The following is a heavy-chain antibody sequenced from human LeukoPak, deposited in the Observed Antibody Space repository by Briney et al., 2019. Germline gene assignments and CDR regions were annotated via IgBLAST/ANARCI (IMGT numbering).Heavy chain of an antibody. D-gene: IGHD5-18*01. Sequence: GGSLRLSCAASGFTFSIYWMSWVRQAPGKGLEWVANIKQDGSEKYYVDSVKGRFTISRDNAKNSLYLQMNSLRAEDTAVYYCARYKTRGVTVMDVWGKGTTVTVSS. J-gene: IGHJ6*03. CDR3: ARYKTRGVTVMDV. CDR2: IKQDGSEK. V-gene: IGHV3-7*01. CDR1: GFTFSIYW.